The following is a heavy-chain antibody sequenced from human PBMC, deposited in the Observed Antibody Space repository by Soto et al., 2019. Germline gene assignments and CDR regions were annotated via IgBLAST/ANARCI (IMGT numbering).Heavy chain of an antibody. J-gene: IGHJ4*02. CDR1: GFTFSSYA. CDR3: ARDHLRIAAAAGNY. CDR2: ISYDGSNK. Sequence: QVQLVESGGGVVQPGRSLRLSCAASGFTFSSYAMHWVRQAPGKGLEWVAVISYDGSNKYYADSVKGRFTISRDNSKNTLYLQMNSLRAEDTAVYYCARDHLRIAAAAGNYWGQGTLVTVSS. V-gene: IGHV3-30-3*01. D-gene: IGHD6-13*01.